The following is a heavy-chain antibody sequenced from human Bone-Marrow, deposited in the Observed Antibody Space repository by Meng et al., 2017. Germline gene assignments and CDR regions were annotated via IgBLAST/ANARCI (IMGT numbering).Heavy chain of an antibody. J-gene: IGHJ6*02. D-gene: IGHD6-13*01. CDR3: ARDGGSGYSSSWYTRTTYYYYGMDI. CDR2: ISSSSSYI. Sequence: GESLKISCAASGFTFSNAWMSWVRQAPGKGLEWVSSISSSSSYIYYADSVKGRFTISRDNAKNSLYLQMNSLRAEDTAVYYCARDGGSGYSSSWYTRTTYYYYGMDIWGQGTTVTVSS. V-gene: IGHV3-21*01. CDR1: GFTFSNAW.